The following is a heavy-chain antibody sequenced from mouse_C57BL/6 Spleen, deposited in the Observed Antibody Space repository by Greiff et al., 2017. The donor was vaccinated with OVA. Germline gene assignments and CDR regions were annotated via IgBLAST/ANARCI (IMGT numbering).Heavy chain of an antibody. CDR1: GYTFTSYW. J-gene: IGHJ2*01. CDR3: AREGANWDVFDY. V-gene: IGHV1-55*01. CDR2: IYPGSGST. Sequence: QVQLKQPGAELVKPGASVKMSCKASGYTFTSYWITWVKQRPGQGLEWIGDIYPGSGSTNYYEKFKSKATLTVDTSSSTAYMQLSSLTSEDSAVYYCAREGANWDVFDYWGKGTTLTVSS. D-gene: IGHD4-1*01.